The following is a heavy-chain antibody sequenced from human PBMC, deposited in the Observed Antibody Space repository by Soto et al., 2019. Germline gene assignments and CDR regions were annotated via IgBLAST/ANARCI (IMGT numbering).Heavy chain of an antibody. CDR1: GYSFPSDW. CDR3: ARIPNSTTSYYDHNFGMDV. Sequence: GGSLRLSCKASGYSFPSDWIGWVRQMPGKGLEGMGSIYPADSDTRYSPAFQGQVTISADKSIRTAYLQWSSLKASDTATYYCARIPNSTTSYYDHNFGMDVWGQGTTVTVSS. V-gene: IGHV5-51*01. D-gene: IGHD2-2*01. J-gene: IGHJ6*02. CDR2: IYPADSDT.